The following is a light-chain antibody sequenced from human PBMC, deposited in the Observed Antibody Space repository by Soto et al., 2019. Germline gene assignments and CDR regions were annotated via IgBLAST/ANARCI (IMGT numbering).Light chain of an antibody. V-gene: IGKV3-20*01. Sequence: EIVLTQSPVTLSLSPGERATLSCRASQSVSSSYLAWYQQIPGQAPRLLIYGASSRATGIPDRFSGSGSGTDFTLTISRLEPADFAVYYCQQYGSSPCTFGQGTKVAVK. J-gene: IGKJ1*01. CDR3: QQYGSSPCT. CDR1: QSVSSSY. CDR2: GAS.